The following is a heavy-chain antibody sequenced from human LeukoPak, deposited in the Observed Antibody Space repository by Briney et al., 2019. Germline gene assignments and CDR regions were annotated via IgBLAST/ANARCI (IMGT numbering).Heavy chain of an antibody. CDR2: IDPNSGET. V-gene: IGHV1-2*02. J-gene: IGHJ4*02. CDR3: ARVRGGYCNGDRCCGDFFFDN. Sequence: AASVKVSCKTSGYTFIGYFIHWVRQAPGQGLEWMGWIDPNSGETNYAQKFRGRVSLTRDTTTTTVYMESTSLRSDDTAVYFCARVRGGYCNGDRCCGDFFFDNWGQGTLVTVTS. D-gene: IGHD2-15*01. CDR1: GYTFIGYF.